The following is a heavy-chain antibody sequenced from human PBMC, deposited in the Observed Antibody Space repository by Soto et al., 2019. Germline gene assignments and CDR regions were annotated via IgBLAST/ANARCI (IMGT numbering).Heavy chain of an antibody. Sequence: QVQLVQSGAEVKKPGASVKVSCKASGYTFTDYDINWVRQATGQGLEWMGWMNPYSGSTAYAQKFQGRVAMTKNTSISTAYMELSSLRSEDTAVYYCALTPLLEHTWGQGTLVTVSS. D-gene: IGHD2-15*01. CDR3: ALTPLLEHT. CDR1: GYTFTDYD. J-gene: IGHJ5*02. CDR2: MNPYSGST. V-gene: IGHV1-8*01.